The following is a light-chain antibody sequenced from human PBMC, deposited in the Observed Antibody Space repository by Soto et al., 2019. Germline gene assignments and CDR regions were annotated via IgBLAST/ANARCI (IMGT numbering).Light chain of an antibody. CDR1: QSLLYSDGNTY. CDR2: QVS. Sequence: DVVLTQSPLSLPVTLGQPASNSCRSSQSLLYSDGNTYLSWFQQRPGQSPRRLIYQVSNRDSGVPDRFSGSGSGTDFTLTIIRVEAEDFCGYYCMQATHWPLTFGGGTKVE. CDR3: MQATHWPLT. J-gene: IGKJ4*01. V-gene: IGKV2-30*01.